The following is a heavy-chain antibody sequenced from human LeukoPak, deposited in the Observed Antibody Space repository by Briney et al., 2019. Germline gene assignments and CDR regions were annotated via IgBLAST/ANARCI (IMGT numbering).Heavy chain of an antibody. CDR3: ARVNRYEAYGSLWFGELLNNWFDP. Sequence: SETLSLTCAVYGGSFSGYYWSWIRQPPGKGLEWIGEINHSGSTNYNPSLKSRVTISIDTSKKQFSLKLSSVTAADTAVYYCARVNRYEAYGSLWFGELLNNWFDPWGQGTLVTVSS. CDR1: GGSFSGYY. J-gene: IGHJ5*02. D-gene: IGHD3-10*01. V-gene: IGHV4-34*01. CDR2: INHSGST.